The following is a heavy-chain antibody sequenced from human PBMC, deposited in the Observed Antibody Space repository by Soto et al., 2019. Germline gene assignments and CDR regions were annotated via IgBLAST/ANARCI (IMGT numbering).Heavy chain of an antibody. V-gene: IGHV3-30*18. J-gene: IGHJ4*02. CDR3: AKDLHGDPRPYYFDY. CDR2: ISYDGSNK. Sequence: QVQLVESGGGVVQPGRSLRLSCAASGFTFSSYGMHWVRQAPGKGLEWVAVISYDGSNKYYADSVKGRFTISRDNSKNTLYLQMYSLRAEDTAVYYCAKDLHGDPRPYYFDYWGQGTLVTVSS. CDR1: GFTFSSYG. D-gene: IGHD4-17*01.